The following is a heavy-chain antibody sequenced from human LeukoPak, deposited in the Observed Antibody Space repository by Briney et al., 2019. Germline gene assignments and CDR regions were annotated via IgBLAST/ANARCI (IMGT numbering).Heavy chain of an antibody. CDR1: GGSFSHSY. CDR3: VRGPDHAKAGY. CDR2: INHSGIS. D-gene: IGHD1-14*01. J-gene: IGHJ4*02. V-gene: IGHV4-34*01. Sequence: PSETLSLTCAVYGGSFSHSYWNWVRQPPGKGLEWIGEINHSGISDYNPSLSSRVTMSQDTSKNHVSLKLASVTAADTAVYYCVRGPDHAKAGYWGQGTPVTVSS.